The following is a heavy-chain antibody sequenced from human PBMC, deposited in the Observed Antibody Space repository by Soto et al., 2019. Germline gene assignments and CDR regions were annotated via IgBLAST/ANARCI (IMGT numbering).Heavy chain of an antibody. J-gene: IGHJ5*02. Sequence: ASVKCSCKASGGTFSSYAISWVRQAPGQGLEWMGWIIAGIGNTKYSQKFQGRVIITRDTSASTVYMQLSNLRSEDTAVYYCARAWYQLVSTWFDPWGQGTQVTVSS. D-gene: IGHD2-2*01. CDR1: GGTFSSYA. CDR2: IIAGIGNT. V-gene: IGHV1-3*01. CDR3: ARAWYQLVSTWFDP.